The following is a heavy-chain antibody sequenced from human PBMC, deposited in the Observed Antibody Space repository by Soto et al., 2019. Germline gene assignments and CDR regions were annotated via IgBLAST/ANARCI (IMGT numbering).Heavy chain of an antibody. Sequence: SLRLSCAASGFAFGQYAMHWVRQAPGKGREWVSVLSWNSGNIGYADSVKGRFTISRDNSKNTLYLQMNSLRVEDTAVYYCARRGYEYESSGYYPLFDYWGQGILVTVSS. CDR3: ARRGYEYESSGYYPLFDY. CDR1: GFAFGQYA. J-gene: IGHJ4*02. CDR2: LSWNSGNI. V-gene: IGHV3-9*01. D-gene: IGHD3-22*01.